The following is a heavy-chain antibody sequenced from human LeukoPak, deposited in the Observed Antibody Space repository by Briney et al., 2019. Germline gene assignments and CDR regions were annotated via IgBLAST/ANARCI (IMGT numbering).Heavy chain of an antibody. CDR3: ARGSLEREPDY. CDR2: IIPILGIT. V-gene: IGHV1-69*02. CDR1: GGTFSSYT. D-gene: IGHD1-1*01. J-gene: IGHJ4*02. Sequence: ASVKVSCKASGGTFSSYTISWVRQAPGQGLEWMGRIIPILGITNYAQKFQGRVTITRNTSISTAYMELSSLRSEDTAVYYCARGSLEREPDYWGQGTLVTVSS.